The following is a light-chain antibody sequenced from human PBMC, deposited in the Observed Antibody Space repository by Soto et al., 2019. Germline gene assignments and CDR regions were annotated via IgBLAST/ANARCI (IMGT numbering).Light chain of an antibody. CDR1: QSISSW. CDR3: QQYHSYT. Sequence: DIQMTQSPSTLSASVGDRVTITCRASQSISSWLAWYQQKPGKAPKLLIYKASSLKSGVPSRFRGSGSGTEFTLTISSLQPDDFATYYCQQYHSYTFGQGTKLEIK. V-gene: IGKV1-5*03. CDR2: KAS. J-gene: IGKJ2*01.